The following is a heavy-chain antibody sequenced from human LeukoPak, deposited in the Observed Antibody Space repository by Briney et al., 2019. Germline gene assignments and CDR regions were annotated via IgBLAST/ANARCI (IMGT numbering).Heavy chain of an antibody. CDR2: INPNSGGT. V-gene: IGHV1-2*06. CDR3: ARDKYQLLEGGWFDP. J-gene: IGHJ5*02. Sequence: ASVKVSCQASGSTFTGYYMHWVRQAPGQGLEWMGRINPNSGGTNYAQKFQGGVTMTRDTSISTAYMELSRLRSDDTAVYYCARDKYQLLEGGWFDPWGQGTLVTVSS. CDR1: GSTFTGYY. D-gene: IGHD2-2*01.